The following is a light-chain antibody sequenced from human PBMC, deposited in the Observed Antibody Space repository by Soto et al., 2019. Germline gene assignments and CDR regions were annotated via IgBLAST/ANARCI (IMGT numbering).Light chain of an antibody. V-gene: IGLV1-40*01. Sequence: QSVLAQPPSVSGAPGQKVTISCTGSSSNIGAGYDLHWYQQLPGTAPKLLLYDNSNRPSGVPDRFSGSKSGTSASLAITGLQAEDEADYYCQSYDSSLSAYVFGSGTKATV. J-gene: IGLJ1*01. CDR3: QSYDSSLSAYV. CDR1: SSNIGAGYD. CDR2: DNS.